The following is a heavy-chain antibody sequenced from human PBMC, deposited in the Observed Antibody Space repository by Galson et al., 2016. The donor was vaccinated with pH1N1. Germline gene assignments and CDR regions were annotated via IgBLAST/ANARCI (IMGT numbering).Heavy chain of an antibody. Sequence: SLRLSCAASGFTFSSYGMHWVRQAPGKGLEWVAVIWYDGSNKYYADSVKGRFTISRDNSKNTLYLQMNSLRAEDTAVYYCARVGAAAGGSFEYWGQGTLVTDSS. CDR3: ARVGAAAGGSFEY. V-gene: IGHV3-33*01. D-gene: IGHD2-15*01. CDR2: IWYDGSNK. CDR1: GFTFSSYG. J-gene: IGHJ4*02.